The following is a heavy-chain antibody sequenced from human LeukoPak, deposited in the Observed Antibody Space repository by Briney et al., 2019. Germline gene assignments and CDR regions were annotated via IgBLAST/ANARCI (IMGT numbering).Heavy chain of an antibody. CDR1: GFTFSSYG. J-gene: IGHJ4*02. Sequence: GGSLRLSCAASGFTFSSYGMSWVRQAPGKGLEWVSAISGSGGSTYYADSVKGRFTISRDNSKNTLYLQMNSLRAEDTAVYYCAKSPVRGYYDSSGYYCFDYWGQGTLVTVSS. CDR2: ISGSGGST. V-gene: IGHV3-23*01. CDR3: AKSPVRGYYDSSGYYCFDY. D-gene: IGHD3-22*01.